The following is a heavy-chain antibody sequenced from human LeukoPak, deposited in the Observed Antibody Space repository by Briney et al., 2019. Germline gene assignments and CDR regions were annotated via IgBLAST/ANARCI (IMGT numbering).Heavy chain of an antibody. J-gene: IGHJ4*02. V-gene: IGHV4-61*01. Sequence: PSETLSLTCTVSGGSISSSSYYWSWVRQPPGKGLEYLGCVYYSGSTNYNPSLKSRVTISVDTSKNQFSLKLNSVTAADTAVYFCAGYSSSATFFEYWGQGTLVTVSS. CDR2: VYYSGST. D-gene: IGHD6-19*01. CDR1: GGSISSSSYY. CDR3: AGYSSSATFFEY.